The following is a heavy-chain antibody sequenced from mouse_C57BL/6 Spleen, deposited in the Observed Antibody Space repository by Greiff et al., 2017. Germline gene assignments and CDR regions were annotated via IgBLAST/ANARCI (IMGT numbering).Heavy chain of an antibody. V-gene: IGHV1-52*01. CDR3: ASAQDGYGSNWYFDV. Sequence: QVQLQQPGAELVRPGSSVKLSCKASGYTFTSYWMHWVKQRPIQGLEWIGNIDPSDSETHYNQKFKDKATLTVDKSSSTAYMQLSSLTSEDSAVYYCASAQDGYGSNWYFDVWGTGTTVTVSS. J-gene: IGHJ1*03. CDR2: IDPSDSET. D-gene: IGHD1-1*01. CDR1: GYTFTSYW.